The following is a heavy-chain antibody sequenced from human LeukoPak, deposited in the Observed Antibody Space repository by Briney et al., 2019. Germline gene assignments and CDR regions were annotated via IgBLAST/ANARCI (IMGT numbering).Heavy chain of an antibody. J-gene: IGHJ6*03. CDR2: MNPNSGNT. Sequence: ASVKVSCKASGYTFSRHGISWVRQAPGQGLEWMGWMNPNSGNTGYAQKFQGRDTITRNTSISTAYMELSSLRSEDTAVYYCARVRHYYMDVWGKGTTVTVSS. CDR3: ARVRHYYMDV. CDR1: GYTFSRHG. V-gene: IGHV1-8*03.